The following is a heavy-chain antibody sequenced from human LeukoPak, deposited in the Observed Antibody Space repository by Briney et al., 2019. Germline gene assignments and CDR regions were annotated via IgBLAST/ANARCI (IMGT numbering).Heavy chain of an antibody. CDR3: VRRAATVTSPWGAFDI. J-gene: IGHJ3*02. CDR1: GFAFSSHV. V-gene: IGHV3-23*01. D-gene: IGHD4-17*01. CDR2: VSGSQDKT. Sequence: GGSLRLSCAASGFAFSSHVMNWVRQAPGKGLEWVSSVSGSQDKTYYADSVKGRFTISRDHSKNTLFLQMDSLRADDTATYYCVRRAATVTSPWGAFDIWGQGTMVTVSS.